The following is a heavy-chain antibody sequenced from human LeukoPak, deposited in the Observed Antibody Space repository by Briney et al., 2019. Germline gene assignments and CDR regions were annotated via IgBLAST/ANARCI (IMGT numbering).Heavy chain of an antibody. CDR1: GFTFSSYW. V-gene: IGHV3-23*01. CDR2: ISGSGGTT. CDR3: ARGPSGCHNT. D-gene: IGHD5-12*01. Sequence: GGSLRLSCAASGFTFSSYWMHWVRQAPGKGLEWVSTISGSGGTTYNADSVKGRFTISRDNSKNTLYLQMNSLRAEDTAVYYCARGPSGCHNTGGQGTLVTVSS. J-gene: IGHJ4*02.